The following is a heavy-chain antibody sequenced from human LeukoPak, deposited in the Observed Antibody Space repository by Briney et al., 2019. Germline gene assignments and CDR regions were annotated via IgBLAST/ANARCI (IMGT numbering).Heavy chain of an antibody. V-gene: IGHV1-69*04. Sequence: ASVKVSFKASGGTFSSYAISWVRQAPGQGLEWMGRIIPILGIANYAQKFQGRVTITADESTSTAYMELSSLRSEDTAVYYCARARIVVVTAIPGYYYYGMDVWGQGTTVTVSS. CDR2: IIPILGIA. CDR3: ARARIVVVTAIPGYYYYGMDV. CDR1: GGTFSSYA. D-gene: IGHD2-21*02. J-gene: IGHJ6*02.